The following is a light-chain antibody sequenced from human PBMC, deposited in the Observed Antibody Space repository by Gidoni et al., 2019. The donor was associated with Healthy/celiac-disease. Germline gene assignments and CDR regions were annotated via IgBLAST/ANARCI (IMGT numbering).Light chain of an antibody. CDR2: WAS. V-gene: IGKV4-1*01. Sequence: DIVMTQSPDSLAVSLGERATINCKSSQSVLYSSNNKNYLAWYQQKPGQPPKLLIYWASTRESGVPDRFSGSGSGTDFTLTISSLQAEDVAVYYCQKYYSTYTFGQGTKLEIK. CDR1: QSVLYSSNNKNY. CDR3: QKYYSTYT. J-gene: IGKJ2*01.